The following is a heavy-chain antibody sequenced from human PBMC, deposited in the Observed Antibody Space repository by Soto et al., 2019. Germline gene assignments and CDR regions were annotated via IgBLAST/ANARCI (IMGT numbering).Heavy chain of an antibody. CDR2: ISYDGSNK. J-gene: IGHJ4*02. D-gene: IGHD6-25*01. CDR3: ARGGDGYKLFDY. CDR1: GFTFSSYA. V-gene: IGHV3-30-3*01. Sequence: QVQLVESGGGVVQPGRSLRLSCAASGFTFSSYAIHWVRQAPGKGLEWVAVISYDGSNKYYADSVKGRFTISRDNSKNTLYLQMNSLRVEDTAVYYCARGGDGYKLFDYWGQGTLVTVSS.